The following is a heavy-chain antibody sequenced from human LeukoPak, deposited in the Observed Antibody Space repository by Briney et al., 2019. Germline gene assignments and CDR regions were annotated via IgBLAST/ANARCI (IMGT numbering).Heavy chain of an antibody. Sequence: ASVKVSCKASGYTFTIYGITWVRQAPGQGLEWMGWISTYNGDTNYAQRLQGRVTMTTDTSTSTAYMELTSLRSDDTAVYYCVRGKGARDYWGQGTLVTVSS. CDR2: ISTYNGDT. CDR3: VRGKGARDY. V-gene: IGHV1-18*01. CDR1: GYTFTIYG. J-gene: IGHJ4*02. D-gene: IGHD3-16*01.